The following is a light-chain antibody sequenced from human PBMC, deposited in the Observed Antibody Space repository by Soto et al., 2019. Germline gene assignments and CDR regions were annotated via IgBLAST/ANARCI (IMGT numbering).Light chain of an antibody. CDR3: QQYYSYPIT. CDR2: DAS. Sequence: DIQMTQSPSTLSASVGDRVTITLLASQNISTWLAWFQQKPGKAPNLLIYDASSLKSGVPSRFSGSGSGTDFTLTISCLQSEDFATYYCQQYYSYPITFGQGTRLEI. J-gene: IGKJ5*01. CDR1: QNISTW. V-gene: IGKV1-5*01.